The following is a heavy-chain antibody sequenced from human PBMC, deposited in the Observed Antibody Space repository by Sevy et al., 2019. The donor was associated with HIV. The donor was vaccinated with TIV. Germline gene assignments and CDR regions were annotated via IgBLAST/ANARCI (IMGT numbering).Heavy chain of an antibody. CDR2: INPNSGGT. D-gene: IGHD6-19*01. Sequence: ASVKVSCKTSGYTFTGYYIHWVRQAPGQGLEWMGWINPNSGGTYYSQTFQVRVTMTRDTSISTAYMELSSLRSDDTAVYYCAKRISGRYYFDYWGQGTLVTASS. CDR3: AKRISGRYYFDY. V-gene: IGHV1-2*02. CDR1: GYTFTGYY. J-gene: IGHJ4*02.